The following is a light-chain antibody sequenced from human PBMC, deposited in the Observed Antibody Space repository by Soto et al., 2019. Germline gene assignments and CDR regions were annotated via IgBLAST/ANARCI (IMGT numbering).Light chain of an antibody. J-gene: IGLJ3*02. CDR3: AAWDDRQTAFWV. CDR2: NTD. Sequence: QSVLTQPPSASGTPGQRITISCSGDDSNIGSNPVFWYQQLPGAAPKLLISNTDQRPSGVPDRFSGAKSGTSASLAISGLRSEDGADYYCAAWDDRQTAFWVFGGGTKLTVL. CDR1: DSNIGSNP. V-gene: IGLV1-47*02.